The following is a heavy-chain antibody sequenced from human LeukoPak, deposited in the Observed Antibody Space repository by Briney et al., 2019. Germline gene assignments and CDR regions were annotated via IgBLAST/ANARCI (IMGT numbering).Heavy chain of an antibody. CDR1: GGSISSHY. Sequence: SETLSLTCTVSGGSISSHYWSWIRQPPGKGLELIGYIYYSGSTNYNPSLKSRVTISVDTSKNQFSLKLSSVTAADTAVYYCARVLTDYDFWSGYYPLYYFDYWGQGTLVTVSS. CDR2: IYYSGST. V-gene: IGHV4-59*11. D-gene: IGHD3-3*01. CDR3: ARVLTDYDFWSGYYPLYYFDY. J-gene: IGHJ4*02.